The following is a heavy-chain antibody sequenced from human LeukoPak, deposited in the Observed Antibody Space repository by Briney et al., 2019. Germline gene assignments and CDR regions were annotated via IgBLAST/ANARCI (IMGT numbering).Heavy chain of an antibody. CDR3: ASGWRFDY. J-gene: IGHJ4*02. Sequence: SETLSLTCTVSGGSISSDYCSWIRQPPGNGLEWIGYIYTRVSTNYNPSLKSRVTISVDTSKTQFSMKLSSVTAAATAVYYCASGWRFDYWGQGTLVTVSS. CDR1: GGSISSDY. CDR2: IYTRVST. D-gene: IGHD2-15*01. V-gene: IGHV4-4*09.